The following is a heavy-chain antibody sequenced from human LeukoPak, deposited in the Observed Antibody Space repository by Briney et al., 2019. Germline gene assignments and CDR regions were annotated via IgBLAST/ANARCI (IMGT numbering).Heavy chain of an antibody. CDR2: IYYSGST. J-gene: IGHJ4*02. CDR1: GGSTSSYY. D-gene: IGHD5-24*01. Sequence: PSETLSLTCTVSGGSTSSYYWSWIRQPPGKGLEWIGYIYYSGSTKYNPSLKSRVTISVDTSKNQFFLKLSSVTAADTAVYYCARGARAGYNLEPFDYWGQGTLVTVSS. V-gene: IGHV4-59*08. CDR3: ARGARAGYNLEPFDY.